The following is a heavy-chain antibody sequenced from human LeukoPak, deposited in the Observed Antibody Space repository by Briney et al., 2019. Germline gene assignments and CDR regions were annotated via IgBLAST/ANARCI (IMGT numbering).Heavy chain of an antibody. CDR3: TRTGTPYYYYGMDV. V-gene: IGHV3-49*03. CDR2: IRSKAYGGTT. D-gene: IGHD1-1*01. CDR1: GFTLGDYA. J-gene: IGHJ6*02. Sequence: GGSLRLSCTASGFTLGDYAMSWLRQAPGKGLEWVGFIRSKAYGGTTEYAASVKGRFTISRDDSKSIAYLQMNSLKTEDTAVYYCTRTGTPYYYYGMDVWGQGTTVTVSS.